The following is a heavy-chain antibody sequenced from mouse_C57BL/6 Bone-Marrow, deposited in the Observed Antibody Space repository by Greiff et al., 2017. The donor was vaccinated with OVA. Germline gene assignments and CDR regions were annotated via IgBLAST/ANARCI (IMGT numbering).Heavy chain of an antibody. CDR3: TRWGLLRYFDV. V-gene: IGHV14-1*01. D-gene: IGHD2-3*01. CDR1: GFNIKDYY. CDR2: IDPEDGDT. J-gene: IGHJ1*03. Sequence: EVQLQQSGAELVRPGASVKLSCTASGFNIKDYYMHWVKQRPEQGLEWIGRIDPEDGDTEYAPKFQGKATMTADTSSNTAYLQLSSLTSEDTAVYYCTRWGLLRYFDVWGTGTTVTVSS.